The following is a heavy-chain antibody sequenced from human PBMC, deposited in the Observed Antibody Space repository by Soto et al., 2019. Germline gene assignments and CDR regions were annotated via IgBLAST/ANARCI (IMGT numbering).Heavy chain of an antibody. CDR3: AKDLGIAAAGPDAFDI. J-gene: IGHJ3*02. Sequence: GGSLRLSCAASGFTFSSYAMSWVRQAPGKGLEWVSAISGSGGSTYYADSVKGRFTISRDNSKNTLYLQMNSLRAEDTAVYYCAKDLGIAAAGPDAFDIWGQGTMVTVSS. CDR1: GFTFSSYA. CDR2: ISGSGGST. D-gene: IGHD6-13*01. V-gene: IGHV3-23*01.